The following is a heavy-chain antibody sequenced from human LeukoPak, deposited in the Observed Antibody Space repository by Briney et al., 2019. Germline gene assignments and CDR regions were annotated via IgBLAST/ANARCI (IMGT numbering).Heavy chain of an antibody. CDR3: ARDSIGGWYPLHFDY. D-gene: IGHD6-19*01. J-gene: IGHJ4*02. Sequence: PGGSLRLSCAASGFTVSSNYMSWVRQAPGKGLEWVANIKQDGSEKYYVDSVKGRFTISRDNAKNPLYLQMNSLRAEDTAVYYCARDSIGGWYPLHFDYWGQGTLVTVSS. CDR1: GFTVSSNY. CDR2: IKQDGSEK. V-gene: IGHV3-7*01.